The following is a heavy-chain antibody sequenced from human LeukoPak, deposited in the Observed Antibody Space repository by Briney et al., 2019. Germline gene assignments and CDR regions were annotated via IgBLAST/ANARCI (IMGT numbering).Heavy chain of an antibody. Sequence: GGSLRLSCAASGFTFSNHWMHWVRQAPGKGLVWVSRIDERGSNAMYADSVKDRFSISRDNAKNTVNLQMNSLRAEDTGVYYCIRDEALWRLDYWGQGTLVTVSS. D-gene: IGHD2-21*01. CDR3: IRDEALWRLDY. CDR2: IDERGSNA. J-gene: IGHJ4*02. V-gene: IGHV3-74*03. CDR1: GFTFSNHW.